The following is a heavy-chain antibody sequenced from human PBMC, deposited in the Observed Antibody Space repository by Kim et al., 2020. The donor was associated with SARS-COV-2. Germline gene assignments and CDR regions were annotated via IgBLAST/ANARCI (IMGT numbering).Heavy chain of an antibody. J-gene: IGHJ4*02. V-gene: IGHV4-34*01. D-gene: IGHD3-10*01. Sequence: SETLSLTCAVYGGSFSGYYWSWIRQPPGKGLEWIGEINHRGSTNYNPSLKSRVTISVDTSKNQCSLKLSSVTAADTAVYYCARRGAGRITMVRGVYFDYWGQGTLVTVSS. CDR2: INHRGST. CDR3: ARRGAGRITMVRGVYFDY. CDR1: GGSFSGYY.